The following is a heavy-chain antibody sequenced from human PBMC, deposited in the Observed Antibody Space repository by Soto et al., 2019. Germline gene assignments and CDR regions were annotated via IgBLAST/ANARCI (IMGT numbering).Heavy chain of an antibody. V-gene: IGHV3-23*01. Sequence: PGGSLRLSCAASGFTFSNFAMNWGRQAPGKGLEWVSVISGTGDTTYNADSVKGRFTISRDNSMNTAFLQMNSLRAEDTALYYCAKGYCSSTSCSFDYWGQGTLVTVSS. CDR3: AKGYCSSTSCSFDY. D-gene: IGHD2-2*01. CDR1: GFTFSNFA. CDR2: ISGTGDTT. J-gene: IGHJ4*02.